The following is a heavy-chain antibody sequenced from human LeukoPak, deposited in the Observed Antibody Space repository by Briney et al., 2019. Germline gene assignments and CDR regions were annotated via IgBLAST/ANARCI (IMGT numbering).Heavy chain of an antibody. CDR3: ARDRRVGHSSSTHDAFDI. J-gene: IGHJ3*02. Sequence: SETLSLTCTVSGGSIGSYYWHWIRQPAGKGLEWIGRIYTSGSTNYNPSLKSRVTISVDTSKNQFSLKLSSVTAADTAVYYCARDRRVGHSSSTHDAFDIWGQGTMVTVSS. D-gene: IGHD6-6*01. V-gene: IGHV4-4*07. CDR2: IYTSGST. CDR1: GGSIGSYY.